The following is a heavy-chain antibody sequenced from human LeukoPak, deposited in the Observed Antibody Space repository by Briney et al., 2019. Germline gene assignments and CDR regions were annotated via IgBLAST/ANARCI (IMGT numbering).Heavy chain of an antibody. CDR1: RGTFSSYA. CDR3: ARGRDTAMRLSYFPSLDI. CDR2: IIPIFGTA. J-gene: IGHJ3*02. Sequence: SVKVSCKASRGTFSSYAISWVRQAPGQGLEWMGGIIPIFGTANYAQKFQGRVTITADESTSTAYMELSSLRSEDTAVYYCARGRDTAMRLSYFPSLDIWGQGTMATVSS. D-gene: IGHD5-18*01. V-gene: IGHV1-69*13.